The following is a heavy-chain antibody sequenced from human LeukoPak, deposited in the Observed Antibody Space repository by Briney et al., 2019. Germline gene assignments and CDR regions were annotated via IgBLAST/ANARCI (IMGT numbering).Heavy chain of an antibody. D-gene: IGHD1-26*01. CDR1: DFTVSSNS. V-gene: IGHV3-53*01. CDR3: ATESYGGA. J-gene: IGHJ4*02. Sequence: GGSLRLSCAASDFTVSSNSMSWVRQAPGKGLEWVSVTYSSGSTHYADSVKGRFTISRDGSKNTLYLQMNSLRAEDTAVYYCATESYGGAWGQGTLVTVSS. CDR2: TYSSGST.